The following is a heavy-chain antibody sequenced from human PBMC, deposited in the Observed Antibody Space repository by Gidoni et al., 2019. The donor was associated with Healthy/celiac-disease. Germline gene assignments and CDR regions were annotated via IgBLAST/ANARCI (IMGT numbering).Heavy chain of an antibody. J-gene: IGHJ4*02. V-gene: IGHV3-53*01. CDR3: ATMVRGGWVDY. CDR1: GFTVSSNY. Sequence: GFTVSSNYMSWVRQAPGKGLEWVSVIYSGGSTYYADSVKGRFTISRDNSKNTLYLQMNSLRAEDTAVYYCATMVRGGWVDYWGQGTLVTVSS. D-gene: IGHD3-10*01. CDR2: IYSGGST.